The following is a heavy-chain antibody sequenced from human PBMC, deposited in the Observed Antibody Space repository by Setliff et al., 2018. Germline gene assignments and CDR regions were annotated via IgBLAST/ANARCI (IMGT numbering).Heavy chain of an antibody. D-gene: IGHD3-3*01. CDR3: ARVGHSTYYNFWSGPRGYNWFDP. Sequence: SETLSLTCTVSGGSISSGSYYWGWIRQPPGKGLEWIGSIYYSGSTYYNPSLKSRVTISVDTSKNQFSLKLSSVTAADTAVYYCARVGHSTYYNFWSGPRGYNWFDPWGQGTLVTVSS. V-gene: IGHV4-39*01. CDR2: IYYSGST. CDR1: GGSISSGSYY. J-gene: IGHJ5*02.